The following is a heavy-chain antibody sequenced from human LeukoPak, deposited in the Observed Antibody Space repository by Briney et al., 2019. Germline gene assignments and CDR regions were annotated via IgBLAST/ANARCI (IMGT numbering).Heavy chain of an antibody. V-gene: IGHV3-53*01. CDR3: ARDAAAGIDYFDY. CDR2: IYSGGSR. J-gene: IGHJ4*02. Sequence: GRSLRLSCAASGFTVSSNYMSWVRQAPGKGLEWVSVIYSGGSRYYADSVKGRFTISRDNSKNTLYLQMNSLRAEDTAVYYCARDAAAGIDYFDYWGQGTLVTVSS. CDR1: GFTVSSNY. D-gene: IGHD6-13*01.